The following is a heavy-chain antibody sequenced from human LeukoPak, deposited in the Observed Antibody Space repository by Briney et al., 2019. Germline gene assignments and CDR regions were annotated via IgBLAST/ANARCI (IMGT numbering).Heavy chain of an antibody. CDR1: GYTFTSYG. CDR2: IVVGSGNT. V-gene: IGHV1-58*02. D-gene: IGHD4-17*01. J-gene: IGHJ5*02. CDR3: VAVADYARMLFDP. Sequence: HEASVKVSCKASGYTFTSYGISWVRQAPGQGLEWIGWIVVGSGNTNYAQKFQERVTITRDMSTSTAYMELSSLRSEDTAVYYCVAVADYARMLFDPWGQGTLVTVSS.